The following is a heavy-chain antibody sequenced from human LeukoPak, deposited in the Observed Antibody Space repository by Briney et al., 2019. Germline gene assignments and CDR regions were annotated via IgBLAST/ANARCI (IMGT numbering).Heavy chain of an antibody. D-gene: IGHD2-15*01. J-gene: IGHJ4*02. Sequence: ASVKVSCKASGYTFTSYAMHWVRQAPGQRLEVMGWINAGNGNTKYSQKFQGRVTITRDTSASTAYMELSSLRSEDTAVYYCARLTDCSGGSCYSRHFDYWGQGTLVTVSS. CDR1: GYTFTSYA. CDR3: ARLTDCSGGSCYSRHFDY. CDR2: INAGNGNT. V-gene: IGHV1-3*01.